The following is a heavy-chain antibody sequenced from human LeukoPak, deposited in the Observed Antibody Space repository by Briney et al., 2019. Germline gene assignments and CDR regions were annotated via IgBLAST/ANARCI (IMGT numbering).Heavy chain of an antibody. Sequence: GGXLRLSCAASGFTFSSYSMNWVRQAPGKGLEWVSSISSSSSYRYYAESVKGGFTISRDKDKKSLYVQMNRQRAEDTAVYYCARDMGSYYAFDYWGQGTLVTVSS. V-gene: IGHV3-21*01. D-gene: IGHD1-26*01. CDR3: ARDMGSYYAFDY. J-gene: IGHJ4*02. CDR1: GFTFSSYS. CDR2: ISSSSSYR.